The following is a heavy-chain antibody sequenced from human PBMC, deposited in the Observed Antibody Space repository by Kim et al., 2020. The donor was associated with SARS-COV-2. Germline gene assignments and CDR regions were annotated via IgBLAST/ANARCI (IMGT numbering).Heavy chain of an antibody. CDR3: AKDPLTGSGGLNDYYYGMDV. CDR2: ISGSGGST. V-gene: IGHV3-23*01. Sequence: GGSLRLSCAASGFTFSSYAMSWVRQAPGKGLEWVSAISGSGGSTYYADSVKGRFTISRDNSKNTLYLQMNSLRAEDTAVYYCAKDPLTGSGGLNDYYYGMDVWGQGTTVTVSS. CDR1: GFTFSSYA. D-gene: IGHD6-19*01. J-gene: IGHJ6*02.